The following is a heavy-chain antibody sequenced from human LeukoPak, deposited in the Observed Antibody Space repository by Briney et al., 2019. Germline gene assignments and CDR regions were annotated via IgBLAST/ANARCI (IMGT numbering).Heavy chain of an antibody. V-gene: IGHV3-74*01. Sequence: GGSLRLSCAASGFTFSSYWMQWVRQAPGKGLVWVSRINSDGSSASYADSVKGRFTISRDNANNTLYLQMNSLRAEDTAVYYCARHLTYGGWNSWGQGTLVTVPS. D-gene: IGHD4-23*01. CDR1: GFTFSSYW. J-gene: IGHJ4*02. CDR2: INSDGSSA. CDR3: ARHLTYGGWNS.